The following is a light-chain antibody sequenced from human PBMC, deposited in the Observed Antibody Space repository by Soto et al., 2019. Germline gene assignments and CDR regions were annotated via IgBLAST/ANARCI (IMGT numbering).Light chain of an antibody. CDR1: QSISSY. J-gene: IGKJ2*01. CDR2: AAS. Sequence: DIQMTQSPSSLSATVGDRVTITCRASQSISSYLNWYQQKPGKAPKLLIYAASSLQSGVPSRFSGRGSGTDFTLTISSLQPEDFATYYCQQSYSTRYIFGQGTKLEIK. V-gene: IGKV1-39*01. CDR3: QQSYSTRYI.